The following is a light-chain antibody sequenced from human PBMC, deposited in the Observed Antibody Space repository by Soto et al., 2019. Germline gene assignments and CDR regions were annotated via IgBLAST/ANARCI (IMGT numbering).Light chain of an antibody. CDR1: QSVTGSC. CDR2: TTD. CDR3: QQCGGSPLFS. Sequence: EIVLTQSPGTLSLSPGERATLTDMSSQSVTGSCLAWYQRKPGQAHSLLIHTTDIRATDLPDRFSGSGSGTDFTLTIRRLEPEDLAVYYGQQCGGSPLFSFGPVTKVEIK. V-gene: IGKV3-20*01. J-gene: IGKJ3*01.